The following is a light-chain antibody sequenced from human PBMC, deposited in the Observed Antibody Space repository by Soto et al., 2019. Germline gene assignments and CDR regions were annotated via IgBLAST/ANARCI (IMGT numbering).Light chain of an antibody. CDR1: QSISNY. Sequence: DLQMTQSSSSLSASVGDRVTITCRASQSISNYLNWYQQKPGKAPKLLIYGASSLQSGVPSRFSGSGSGTDFTLTISSLQPEDFATYYCQQSYSTPPTFGGGTKVEIK. J-gene: IGKJ4*01. CDR3: QQSYSTPPT. CDR2: GAS. V-gene: IGKV1-39*01.